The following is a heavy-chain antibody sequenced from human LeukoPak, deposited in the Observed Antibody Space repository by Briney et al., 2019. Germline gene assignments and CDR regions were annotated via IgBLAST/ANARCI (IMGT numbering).Heavy chain of an antibody. CDR1: GDSVSTNSAA. CDR3: ARGDIALDY. CDR2: TYYKSKWYN. Sequence: SQTLSLTCAISGDSVSTNSAAWNWIGQSPSRGLEWLGRTYYKSKWYNNYAVSVKSRITINPDTSKNQFSLHLNSVTPEDTAVYYCARGDIALDYWGQGALVTVSS. V-gene: IGHV6-1*01. D-gene: IGHD5-12*01. J-gene: IGHJ4*02.